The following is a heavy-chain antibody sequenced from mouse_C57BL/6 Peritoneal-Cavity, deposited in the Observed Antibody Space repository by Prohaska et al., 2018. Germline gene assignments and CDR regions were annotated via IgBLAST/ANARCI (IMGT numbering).Heavy chain of an antibody. Sequence: GKGLEWLGVIWSGGSTDYNAAFISRLSISKDNSKSKVFFKMNSLQGDDTAIYYCVRVGVANYYFDYWGQGTTLTVFS. V-gene: IGHV2-2*01. J-gene: IGHJ2*01. D-gene: IGHD1-1*01. CDR2: IWSGGST. CDR3: VRVGVANYYFDY.